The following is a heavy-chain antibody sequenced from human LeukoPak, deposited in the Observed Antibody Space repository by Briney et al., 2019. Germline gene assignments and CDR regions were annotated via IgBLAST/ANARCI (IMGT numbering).Heavy chain of an antibody. Sequence: EGSLRLSCAASGFTFSSYGMHWVRQAPGKGLEWVAFIRYDGSNKYYADSVKGRFTISRDNSKNTLYLQMNSLRAEDTAVYYCAKDLSRGYYHDPADYWGQGTLVTVSS. J-gene: IGHJ4*02. V-gene: IGHV3-30*02. CDR3: AKDLSRGYYHDPADY. CDR1: GFTFSSYG. D-gene: IGHD3-22*01. CDR2: IRYDGSNK.